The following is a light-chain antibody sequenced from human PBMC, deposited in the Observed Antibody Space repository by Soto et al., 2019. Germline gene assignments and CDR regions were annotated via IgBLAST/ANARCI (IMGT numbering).Light chain of an antibody. Sequence: QSVLTQPASVSGSPGQSITVSCTGTNTDVGGYNYVSWYQHRPGKAPRLMIYEVRNRLSGVSNRFSGSKSGNTASLTISGLQSEDEADYYCTSYAGSSNVFGTGTKLTVL. CDR1: NTDVGGYNY. CDR3: TSYAGSSNV. CDR2: EVR. V-gene: IGLV2-14*01. J-gene: IGLJ1*01.